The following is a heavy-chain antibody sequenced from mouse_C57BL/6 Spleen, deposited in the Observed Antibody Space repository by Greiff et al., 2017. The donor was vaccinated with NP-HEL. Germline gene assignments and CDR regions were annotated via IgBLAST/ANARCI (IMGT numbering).Heavy chain of an antibody. J-gene: IGHJ2*01. CDR1: GFTFSSYA. CDR3: ARGGYYGSSSHFDY. CDR2: ISDGGSYT. V-gene: IGHV5-4*03. D-gene: IGHD1-1*01. Sequence: DVRLVESGGGLVKPGGSLKLSCAASGFTFSSYAMSWVRQTPEKRLEWVATISDGGSYTYYPDNVKGRFTISRDNAKNNLYLQMSHLKSEDTAMYYCARGGYYGSSSHFDYWGQGTTLTVSS.